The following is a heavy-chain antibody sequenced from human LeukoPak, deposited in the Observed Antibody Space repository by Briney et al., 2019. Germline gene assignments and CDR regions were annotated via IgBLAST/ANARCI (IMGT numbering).Heavy chain of an antibody. V-gene: IGHV4-34*01. CDR1: GGSFSGYY. Sequence: SETLSLTCAVYGGSFSGYYWSWIRQPPGKGLEWIGEINHSGSTNYNPSLKSRVTISVDTSKNQFSLKLSSVTAADTAVYYCATAPRIVGAMAGAFDIWGQGTMVTVSS. D-gene: IGHD1-26*01. CDR3: ATAPRIVGAMAGAFDI. CDR2: INHSGST. J-gene: IGHJ3*02.